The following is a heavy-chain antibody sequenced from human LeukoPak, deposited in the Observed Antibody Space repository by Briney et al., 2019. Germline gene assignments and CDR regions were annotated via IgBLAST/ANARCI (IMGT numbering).Heavy chain of an antibody. V-gene: IGHV1-69*13. Sequence: SVKVSCKASGGTFSSYAISWVRQAPGQGLEWMGGIIPIFGTANYAQKSQGRVTITADESTSTAYMELSSLRSEDAAVYYCARGISIVGATHFDYWGQGTLVTVSS. CDR3: ARGISIVGATHFDY. D-gene: IGHD1-26*01. CDR2: IIPIFGTA. J-gene: IGHJ4*02. CDR1: GGTFSSYA.